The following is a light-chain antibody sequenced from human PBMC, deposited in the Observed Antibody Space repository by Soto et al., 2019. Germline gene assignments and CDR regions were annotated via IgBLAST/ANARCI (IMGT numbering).Light chain of an antibody. CDR3: SSYTSSSTVV. V-gene: IGLV2-14*01. Sequence: QSALTQPASVSGSPGQSITISCTGTSSDVGGYTYVSWYQQHPGKAPKLMIYDVSNRPSGVSNRFSGSKSGNTASLTISGLQAEDEADYDCSSYTSSSTVVFGGGTKLTVL. J-gene: IGLJ2*01. CDR1: SSDVGGYTY. CDR2: DVS.